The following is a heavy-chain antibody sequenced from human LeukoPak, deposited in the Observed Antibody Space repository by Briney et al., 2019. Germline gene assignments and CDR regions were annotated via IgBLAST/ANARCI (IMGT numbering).Heavy chain of an antibody. V-gene: IGHV4-59*12. CDR3: AISGYAGGDNWYFDL. CDR2: IYYSGST. Sequence: KPSETLSLTRTVSGGSMSPYHWGWIRQPPGKGLEWTGYIYYSGSTNYNPSLNSRVTISVDTSKNQFSLKLSSVTAADTAVYYCAISGYAGGDNWYFDLWGRGTLVTVSS. J-gene: IGHJ2*01. D-gene: IGHD2-8*01. CDR1: GGSMSPYH.